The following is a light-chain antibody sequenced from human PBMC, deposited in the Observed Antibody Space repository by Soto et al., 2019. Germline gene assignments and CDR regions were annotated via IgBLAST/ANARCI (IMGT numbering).Light chain of an antibody. V-gene: IGLV1-40*01. CDR3: QAYDSSLSALV. CDR2: TNS. CDR1: SSNIGAGYD. J-gene: IGLJ3*02. Sequence: QSVLTQPPSVSGAPGQGVTISCAGTSSNIGAGYDVHWYQQVPGTAPKLLIYTNSNRPSGVPDRFSGSKSGTSASLAITGRQAADEADYYCQAYDSSLSALVFGGGTQLTVL.